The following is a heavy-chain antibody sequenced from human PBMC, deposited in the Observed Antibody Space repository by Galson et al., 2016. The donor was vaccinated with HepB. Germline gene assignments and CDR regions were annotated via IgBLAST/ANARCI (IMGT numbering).Heavy chain of an antibody. CDR1: GFSFSNSW. CDR2: IKKDGSAQ. V-gene: IGHV3-7*01. J-gene: IGHJ4*02. CDR3: ARDSFGRGDL. D-gene: IGHD3-16*01. Sequence: SLRLSCAASGFSFSNSWMSWVRQAPGKGLEWVANIKKDGSAQYYVDSVKGRFTISRDNADNSLYLQMNSLRAEDTAVYYCARDSFGRGDLWGQGTLVTVSS.